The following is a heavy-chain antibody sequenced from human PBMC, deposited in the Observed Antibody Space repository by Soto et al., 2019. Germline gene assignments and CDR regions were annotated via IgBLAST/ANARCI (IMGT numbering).Heavy chain of an antibody. CDR1: GYSFTSHW. CDR3: ARRGYGVAAYYFDY. V-gene: IGHV5-51*01. CDR2: IYPGDSDT. J-gene: IGHJ4*02. Sequence: PGESVKISCKGSGYSFTSHWIGWVRQMPGKGLEWMGSIYPGDSDTRYSPSFQGQVTISADKSITTAYLQWSSLKASDTAMYYCARRGYGVAAYYFDYWGQGTLVTVSS. D-gene: IGHD3-3*01.